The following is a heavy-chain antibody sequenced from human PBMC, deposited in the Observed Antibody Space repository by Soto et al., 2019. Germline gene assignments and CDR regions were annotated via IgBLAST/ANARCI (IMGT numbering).Heavy chain of an antibody. V-gene: IGHV4-39*02. CDR2: IYSSGST. CDR3: AREPGRGYSDATDYFYYGIYV. J-gene: IGHJ6*02. CDR1: GGSISSSSYY. D-gene: IGHD5-18*01. Sequence: SETLSLTCTVSGGSISSSSYYWGWIRQPPGKGLEWIGSIYSSGSTYYNPSLKSRVTISVDTSKNQFSLKLSSVTAADTAVYYCAREPGRGYSDATDYFYYGIYVWGQGKTVTVS.